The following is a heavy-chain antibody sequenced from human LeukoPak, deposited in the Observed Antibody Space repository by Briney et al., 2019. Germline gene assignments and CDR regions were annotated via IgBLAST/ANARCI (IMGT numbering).Heavy chain of an antibody. CDR3: ARDSPERGYSYVLLDNYFDY. V-gene: IGHV1-46*01. CDR2: INPSGGST. Sequence: ASVKVSCKASGYTFTSYYMHWVRQAPGQGLEWMGIINPSGGSTSYAQKFQGRVTMTRDMSTSTVYMELSSLRAEDTAVYYCARDSPERGYSYVLLDNYFDYWGQGTLVTVSS. CDR1: GYTFTSYY. D-gene: IGHD5-18*01. J-gene: IGHJ4*02.